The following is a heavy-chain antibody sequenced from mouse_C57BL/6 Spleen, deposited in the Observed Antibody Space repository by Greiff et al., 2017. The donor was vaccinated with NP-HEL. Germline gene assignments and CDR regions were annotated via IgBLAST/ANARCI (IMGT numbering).Heavy chain of an antibody. Sequence: QVQLQQPGAELVRPGSSVKLSCKASGYTFTSYWMHWVKQRPIQGLEWIGNIDPSDSETHYNQKFKDKATLTVDKSSSTAYMQLSSLTSEDSAVYYCASAVDYYGSSYGYWGQGTALTVSS. CDR2: IDPSDSET. V-gene: IGHV1-52*01. J-gene: IGHJ2*01. D-gene: IGHD1-1*01. CDR1: GYTFTSYW. CDR3: ASAVDYYGSSYGY.